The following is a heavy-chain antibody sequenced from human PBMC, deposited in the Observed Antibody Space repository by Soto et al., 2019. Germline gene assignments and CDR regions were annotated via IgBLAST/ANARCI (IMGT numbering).Heavy chain of an antibody. CDR1: GFSFTTYW. CDR2: INPGDFDFDT. CDR3: ARHEQFYYTYYGVDV. V-gene: IGHV5-51*01. Sequence: GESLKISCKASGFSFTTYWIAWVRQMPGKGLEWVGIINPGDFDFDTRYSPSFQGQVTISADRSTSTAYLQWSSLKASDTAMYYCARHEQFYYTYYGVDVWGQGTTVTVSS. J-gene: IGHJ6*02.